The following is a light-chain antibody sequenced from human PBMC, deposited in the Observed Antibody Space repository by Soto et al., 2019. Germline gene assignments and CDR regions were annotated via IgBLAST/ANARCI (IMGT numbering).Light chain of an antibody. Sequence: IEMTQAPSSLSASVGDRVTITCRASQGIGRDLAWYQQRPGKAPKLLIYAVSSLQNGVPSSFSGSGSGTDFTLTISRLQPEDYASYYFLQDHNLLTFGGGTKVETK. V-gene: IGKV1-6*01. J-gene: IGKJ4*01. CDR3: LQDHNLLT. CDR2: AVS. CDR1: QGIGRD.